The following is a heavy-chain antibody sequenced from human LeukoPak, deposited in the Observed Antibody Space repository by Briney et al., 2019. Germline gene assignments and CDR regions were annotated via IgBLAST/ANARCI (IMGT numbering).Heavy chain of an antibody. CDR2: IKQDGSEK. CDR1: GFTFSSYA. V-gene: IGHV3-7*01. CDR3: ARGSWFGELPPYFDY. Sequence: GGSLRLSCAASGFTFSSYAMTWVRRAPGKGLEWVANIKQDGSEKYYVDSVKGRFTISRDNAKNSLYLQMNSLRAEDTAVYYCARGSWFGELPPYFDYGGQGTLVTVSS. J-gene: IGHJ4*02. D-gene: IGHD3-10*01.